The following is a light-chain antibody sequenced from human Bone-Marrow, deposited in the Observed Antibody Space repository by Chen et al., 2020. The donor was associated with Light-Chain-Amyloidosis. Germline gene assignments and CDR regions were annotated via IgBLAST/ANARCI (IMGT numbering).Light chain of an antibody. CDR1: DLPTKY. V-gene: IGLV3-25*03. CDR3: QSADSSGTYEVI. CDR2: RDT. J-gene: IGLJ2*01. Sequence: SYELTQPPSVSVSPGQTARITCSGDDLPTKYAYWYQQKPGQATVLVIHRDTERPSGISERFSCSISGTTATLTISGVQAEDEADYHCQSADSSGTYEVIFGGGTKLTVL.